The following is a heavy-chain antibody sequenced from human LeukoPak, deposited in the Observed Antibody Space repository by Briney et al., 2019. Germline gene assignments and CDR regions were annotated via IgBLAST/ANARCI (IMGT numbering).Heavy chain of an antibody. CDR3: MRRQSSGWYVY. CDR2: IYHSGST. D-gene: IGHD6-19*01. V-gene: IGHV4-38-2*02. Sequence: PSETLSLTCTVSGYSISSGYYWDWIRQPPGQGLEWIGSIYHSGSTSYNPSLKSRVTISVDTSKNQFSLKLSSVTAADTAIYYCMRRQSSGWYVYWGQGTLVTVSS. CDR1: GYSISSGYY. J-gene: IGHJ4*02.